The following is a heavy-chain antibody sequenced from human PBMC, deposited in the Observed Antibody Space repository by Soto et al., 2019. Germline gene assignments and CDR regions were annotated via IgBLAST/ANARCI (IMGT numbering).Heavy chain of an antibody. CDR2: VKQDGSEE. J-gene: IGHJ4*02. CDR3: AALDTAMVKTAGY. V-gene: IGHV3-7*01. CDR1: GYSISTYW. Sequence: EVQLVESGGGLVQPGGSLRLSCAASGYSISTYWMSWVRQAPGKGLEWVANVKQDGSEEYYVDSVKGRFTISRDNAKNSLYLPMNSLRAEDTAVYYCAALDTAMVKTAGYWGQGTLVTVSS. D-gene: IGHD5-18*01.